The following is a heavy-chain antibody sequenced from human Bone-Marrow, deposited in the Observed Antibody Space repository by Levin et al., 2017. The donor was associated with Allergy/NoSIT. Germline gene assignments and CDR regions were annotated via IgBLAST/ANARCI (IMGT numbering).Heavy chain of an antibody. Sequence: SQTLSLTCTVSGGSISSSSYYWGWIRQPPGKGLEWIGSIYYSGSTYYNPSLKSRVTISVDTSKNQFSLKLSSVTAADTAVYYCARRLGFPNNVCAFDIWGQGTMVTVSS. CDR1: GGSISSSSYY. D-gene: IGHD3-16*01. CDR3: ARRLGFPNNVCAFDI. V-gene: IGHV4-39*01. CDR2: IYYSGST. J-gene: IGHJ3*02.